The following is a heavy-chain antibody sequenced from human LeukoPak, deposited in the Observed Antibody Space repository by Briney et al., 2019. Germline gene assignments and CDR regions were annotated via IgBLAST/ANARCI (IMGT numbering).Heavy chain of an antibody. J-gene: IGHJ3*02. CDR1: GGSISSYY. D-gene: IGHD2-21*01. CDR2: IYYSGST. Sequence: SETLSLTCTVSGGSISSYYWSWIRQPPGKGLEWIGYIYYSGSTNYNPSLKSRVTISVDTSKNQFSLKLSSVTAADTAVYYCARGCDDCPSLLAFDIWGQGTMVTVSS. V-gene: IGHV4-59*01. CDR3: ARGCDDCPSLLAFDI.